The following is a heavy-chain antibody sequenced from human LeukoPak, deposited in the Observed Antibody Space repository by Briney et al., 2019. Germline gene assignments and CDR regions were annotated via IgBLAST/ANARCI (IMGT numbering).Heavy chain of an antibody. CDR1: GGSFSGYY. V-gene: IGHV4-34*01. D-gene: IGHD2-8*01. Sequence: SETLSLTCAVYGGSFSGYYWSWIRQPPGKGLEWIGEINHSGSTNYNPSLKSRVTISVDKAKNQFSLNLSSVTAADTAVYYCARQYAGGFDYWGQGTLVTVSS. J-gene: IGHJ4*02. CDR2: INHSGST. CDR3: ARQYAGGFDY.